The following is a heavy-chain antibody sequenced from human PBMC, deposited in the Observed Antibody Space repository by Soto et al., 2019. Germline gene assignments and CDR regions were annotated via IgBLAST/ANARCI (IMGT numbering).Heavy chain of an antibody. V-gene: IGHV4-4*02. Sequence: SETLSLTCAVSGGSISGSNWWSWVRQPPGKGLEWIGEIYHSGSTNYNPSLKSRVTISVDKSKNQFSLKLSSVTAADTAVYYCARRIAAAGDNWFDPWGQGTLVTVSS. CDR1: GGSISGSNW. CDR2: IYHSGST. CDR3: ARRIAAAGDNWFDP. D-gene: IGHD6-13*01. J-gene: IGHJ5*02.